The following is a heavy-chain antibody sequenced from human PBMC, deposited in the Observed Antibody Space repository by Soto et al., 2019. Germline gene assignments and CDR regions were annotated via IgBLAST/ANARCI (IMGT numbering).Heavy chain of an antibody. CDR3: ARDLGSGWYNY. D-gene: IGHD6-19*01. CDR2: IIPIFGTA. Sequence: ASVKVSCKASGGTFSSYAISWVRQAPGQGLEWMGGIIPIFGTANYAQNFQGRVTIAADESTNTAYMELSSLRSEDTAVYYCARDLGSGWYNYWGQGTLVTVSS. V-gene: IGHV1-69*13. CDR1: GGTFSSYA. J-gene: IGHJ4*02.